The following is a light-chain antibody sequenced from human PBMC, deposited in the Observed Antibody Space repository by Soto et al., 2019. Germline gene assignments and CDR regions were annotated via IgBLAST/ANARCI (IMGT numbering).Light chain of an antibody. CDR3: SSYTSSSRV. Sequence: QSVLTQPASVSGSPGQSITISCTGTSSDVGGYNYVSWYQQHPGKAPKLMIYEVSNRPSGVSNRFSGSKSGNTASLTISGLQAEDEADYYCSSYTSSSRVFGTGTKHRP. J-gene: IGLJ1*01. CDR2: EVS. CDR1: SSDVGGYNY. V-gene: IGLV2-14*01.